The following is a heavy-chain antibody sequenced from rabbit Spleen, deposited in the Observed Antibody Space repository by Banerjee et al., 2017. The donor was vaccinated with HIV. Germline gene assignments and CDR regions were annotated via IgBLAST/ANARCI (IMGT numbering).Heavy chain of an antibody. CDR3: ARVADTNYDYTTLDL. Sequence: QEQLVESGGGLVQPEGSLTLTCKASGVSFSDKDVMCWVRQAPGKGLEWIGYIDPFFGTTYYASWVNGRFTISSHNAQNTLYLQLNSLTVADTATYFCARVADTNYDYTTLDLWGPGTLVTVS. D-gene: IGHD8-1*01. J-gene: IGHJ3*01. V-gene: IGHV1S47*01. CDR2: IDPFFGTT. CDR1: GVSFSDKDV.